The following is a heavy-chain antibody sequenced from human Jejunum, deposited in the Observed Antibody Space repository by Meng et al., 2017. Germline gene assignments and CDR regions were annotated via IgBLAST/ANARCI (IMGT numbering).Heavy chain of an antibody. V-gene: IGHV4-34*01. CDR2: IHPSGRT. Sequence: QVHLRQWGAGLLKPSETLSLTCAVYGGSFSVHYLTWIPQPPGQGLEWIGEIHPSGRTYYSPSLQSRVTITLDTSKNQFSLTLNSVTAADTAVYYCARGDDWAKSGNFWGQGTLVTVSS. D-gene: IGHD3-9*01. CDR1: GGSFSVHY. CDR3: ARGDDWAKSGNF. J-gene: IGHJ4*02.